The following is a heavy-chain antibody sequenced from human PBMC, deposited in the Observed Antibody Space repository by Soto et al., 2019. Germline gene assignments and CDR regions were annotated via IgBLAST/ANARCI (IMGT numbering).Heavy chain of an antibody. D-gene: IGHD1-26*01. CDR1: GFTFSSYS. CDR2: ISSSSYI. J-gene: IGHJ3*02. V-gene: IGHV3-21*01. Sequence: GGSLRLSCAASGFTFSSYSMNWVRQAPGKGLEWVSSISSSSYIYYADSVKGRFTISRDNAKNSLYLQMNSLRAEDTAVYYCARAIVGAPTRGEAFDIWGQGTMVTVSS. CDR3: ARAIVGAPTRGEAFDI.